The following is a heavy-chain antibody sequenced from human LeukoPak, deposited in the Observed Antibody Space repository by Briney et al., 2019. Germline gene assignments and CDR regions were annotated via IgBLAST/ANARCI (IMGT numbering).Heavy chain of an antibody. CDR1: GYTFTGYY. J-gene: IGHJ4*02. Sequence: ASVKVSCKASGYTFTGYYMHWVRQAPGQGLEWMGWINPNSGGTNYAQKFQGRVTMTRDTSISTAYMELSRLRSDDTAVYYCAREGYDSSGYYYSHWGQGTLVTVSS. CDR2: INPNSGGT. V-gene: IGHV1-2*02. D-gene: IGHD3-22*01. CDR3: AREGYDSSGYYYSH.